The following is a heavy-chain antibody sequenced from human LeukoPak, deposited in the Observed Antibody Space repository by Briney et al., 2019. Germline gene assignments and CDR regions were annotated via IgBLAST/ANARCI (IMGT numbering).Heavy chain of an antibody. D-gene: IGHD3-10*01. V-gene: IGHV3-30*18. J-gene: IGHJ4*02. CDR3: AKAMRTPYYGSGTEEVDY. CDR2: ISYDGSNK. CDR1: GFTFSSYG. Sequence: PGGTLRLSCAASGFTFSSYGMHWVRQAPGKGLEWVAVISYDGSNKYYADSVKGRFTISRDNSKNTLYLQMNSLRAEDTAVYYCAKAMRTPYYGSGTEEVDYWGQGTLVTVSS.